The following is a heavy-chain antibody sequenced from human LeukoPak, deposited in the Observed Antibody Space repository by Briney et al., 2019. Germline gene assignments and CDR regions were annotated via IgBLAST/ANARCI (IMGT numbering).Heavy chain of an antibody. CDR2: IYWNDEK. CDR3: AHTQYYYDSGGVDDGFDI. D-gene: IGHD3-22*01. V-gene: IGHV2-5*01. CDR1: GGSVSSGSYY. Sequence: TLSLTCTVSGGSVSSGSYYWSWVRQPPGKALEWLALIYWNDEKRYSPSLKSRLTITKDTSKIQVVLAMTNVDPVDTATYYCAHTQYYYDSGGVDDGFDIWGQGTMVTVSS. J-gene: IGHJ3*02.